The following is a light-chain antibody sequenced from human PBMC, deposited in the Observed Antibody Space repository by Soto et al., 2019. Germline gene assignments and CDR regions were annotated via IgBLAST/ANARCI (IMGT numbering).Light chain of an antibody. V-gene: IGKV3-20*01. CDR1: QSVSSTY. J-gene: IGKJ2*01. Sequence: EIVLTQSPGTLSLSPGERATLSCRASQSVSSTYLAWYQQKPGQAPRLLIYGASNRATGIPDRFSGSGSGTDFTLTISRLEFEDFAGYYCQQYGSSPPYTFGQGTKLEIK. CDR3: QQYGSSPPYT. CDR2: GAS.